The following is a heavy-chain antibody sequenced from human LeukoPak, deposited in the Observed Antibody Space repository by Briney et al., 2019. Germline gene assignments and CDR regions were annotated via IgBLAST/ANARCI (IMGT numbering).Heavy chain of an antibody. J-gene: IGHJ3*02. V-gene: IGHV3-21*01. CDR1: GFTFSSYS. Sequence: GGSLRLSCAASGFTFSSYSMNWVRQAPGKGLEWVSSISSSSSYIYYADSVKGRFTISRDNAKNSLYLQMNSLRAEDTAVYYCARDRGEDYVWGSYRRIRWDAFDIWGQGTMVTVSS. CDR3: ARDRGEDYVWGSYRRIRWDAFDI. D-gene: IGHD3-16*02. CDR2: ISSSSSYI.